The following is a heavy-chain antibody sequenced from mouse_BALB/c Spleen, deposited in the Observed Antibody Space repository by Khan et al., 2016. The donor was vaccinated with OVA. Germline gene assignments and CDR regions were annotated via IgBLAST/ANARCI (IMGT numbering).Heavy chain of an antibody. CDR3: ARWAYRYDRYFDV. CDR1: GDSITSGF. V-gene: IGHV3-8*02. CDR2: ISSSGAT. J-gene: IGHJ1*01. D-gene: IGHD2-14*01. Sequence: EVQLQESGPSLVKPSQTLSLTCSVAGDSITSGFWNWIRKFPGNKLEYMGYISSSGATYYSPSLKSRISITRDTSNNQYYLQLNSVTTEDTATSYCARWAYRYDRYFDVWGAGTTVTVSS.